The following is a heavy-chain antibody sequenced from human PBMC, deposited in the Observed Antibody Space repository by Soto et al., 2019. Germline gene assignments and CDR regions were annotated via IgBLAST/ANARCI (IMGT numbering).Heavy chain of an antibody. CDR3: ARDTGPNGYNYYYFGMDV. J-gene: IGHJ6*02. CDR2: ISYDGSDK. Sequence: QVHLVESGGGVVQPGRSLRLSCAASGFTFSNYAMHWVRQAPGKGLEWVAVISYDGSDKYNANSVKGRFTISRDNSKNTLYLQRNSRRAEDTAVYYCARDTGPNGYNYYYFGMDVWGQGTTVTVSS. CDR1: GFTFSNYA. D-gene: IGHD5-18*01. V-gene: IGHV3-30-3*01.